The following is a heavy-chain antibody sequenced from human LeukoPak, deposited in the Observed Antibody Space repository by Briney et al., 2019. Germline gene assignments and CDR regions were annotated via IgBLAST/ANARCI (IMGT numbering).Heavy chain of an antibody. CDR3: ANDRVSSWYIDY. CDR1: GFTFSSYG. V-gene: IGHV3-30*18. CDR2: ISYDGSNK. D-gene: IGHD6-13*01. J-gene: IGHJ4*02. Sequence: GGTLRLSCAASGFTFSSYGMHWVRQAPGKGLEWVAVISYDGSNKYYADSVKGRFTISRDNSKNTLYLQMNRLRAEDTAVYYCANDRVSSWYIDYWGQGTLVTVSS.